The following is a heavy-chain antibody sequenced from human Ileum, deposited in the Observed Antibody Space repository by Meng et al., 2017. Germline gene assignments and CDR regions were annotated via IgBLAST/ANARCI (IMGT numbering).Heavy chain of an antibody. CDR1: GGSVSNGNYY. D-gene: IGHD6-19*01. CDR3: VRVPGRAVAGSGFGYFDL. Sequence: QVQLGEWGPGPVGPSALLSLTCAVSGGSVSNGNYYWSWMRQPPGRGLEWIASTGSTNYTPSLKSRVIILLDTSKNQLSLKLSSVTAADTAVYYCVRVPGRAVAGSGFGYFDLWGRGTLVTVSS. V-gene: IGHV4-61*01. CDR2: TGST. J-gene: IGHJ2*01.